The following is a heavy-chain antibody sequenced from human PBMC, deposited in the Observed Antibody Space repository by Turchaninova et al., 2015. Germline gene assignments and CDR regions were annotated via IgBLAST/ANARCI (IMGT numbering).Heavy chain of an antibody. Sequence: QLQLQESGPGLVKPSETLSLTCTVSGGSINTSSDSWGWLRQPPGQGLEWIGTIYYRGGTCYNPALNTRVTISVDPSKNQFSLKLSSVTAADTAVDYCARDLFIRGWYDYWGQGTLVTVSS. D-gene: IGHD6-19*01. CDR1: GGSINTSSDS. CDR3: ARDLFIRGWYDY. CDR2: IYYRGGT. V-gene: IGHV4-39*07. J-gene: IGHJ4*02.